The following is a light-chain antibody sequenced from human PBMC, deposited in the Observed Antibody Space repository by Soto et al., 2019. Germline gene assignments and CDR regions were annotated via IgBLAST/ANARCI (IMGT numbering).Light chain of an antibody. CDR3: CSYAGGPVV. Sequence: QSALTQPASVSGSPGQSITISCTGTSSDVGSYNFVSWYQHHPGKAPTMMIYEVSKRPSEISNRFSGSKSGNTASLTISGLQAEDEADYYCCSYAGGPVVFGGGTKLTVL. CDR1: SSDVGSYNF. V-gene: IGLV2-23*02. CDR2: EVS. J-gene: IGLJ2*01.